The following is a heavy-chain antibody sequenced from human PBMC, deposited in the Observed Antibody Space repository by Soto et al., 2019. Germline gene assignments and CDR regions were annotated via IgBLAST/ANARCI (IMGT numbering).Heavy chain of an antibody. CDR2: IISSSSYI. CDR1: GCPFRSYS. V-gene: IGHV3-21*01. D-gene: IGHD2-2*02. CDR3: ASDLNGARGYSSSTSCYTGRYYYGMDG. J-gene: IGHJ6*02. Sequence: PXGSLRLSCTASGCPFRSYSMNWVHQAPGRGLEWVSSIISSSSYIYSADSVKGRFTIARDTGQNSLYLQMNSLSAEDTAVYYCASDLNGARGYSSSTSCYTGRYYYGMDGWRRGPTVTVSS.